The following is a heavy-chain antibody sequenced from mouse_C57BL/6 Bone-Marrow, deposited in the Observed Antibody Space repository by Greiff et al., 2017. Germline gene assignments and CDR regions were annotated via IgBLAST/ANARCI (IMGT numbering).Heavy chain of an antibody. CDR2: ISNGGGST. J-gene: IGHJ3*01. CDR1: GFTFSDYY. V-gene: IGHV5-12*01. D-gene: IGHD2-2*01. Sequence: EVKLVESGGGLVQPGGSLKLSCAASGFTFSDYYMYWVRQTPEKRLEWVAYISNGGGSTYYPDTVKGRFTNSRDNAKNTLYLQMSRLKSEDTAMYYCARQGVTTWFAYWGQGTLVTVSA. CDR3: ARQGVTTWFAY.